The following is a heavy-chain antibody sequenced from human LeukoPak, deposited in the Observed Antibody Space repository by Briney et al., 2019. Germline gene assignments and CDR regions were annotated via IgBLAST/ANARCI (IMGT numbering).Heavy chain of an antibody. V-gene: IGHV4-31*03. D-gene: IGHD2-15*01. CDR3: AREPGYCSGNNCYSGGY. CDR2: IYYSGST. Sequence: PSETLSLTCTVSGGSISSAGYYWSWIRQHPGKGLEWIGYIYYSGSTYYNPSLKSRITMSVDRSKNQFSLTLSSVTAADTAVYYCAREPGYCSGNNCYSGGYWGQGTLVTVSS. CDR1: GGSISSAGYY. J-gene: IGHJ4*02.